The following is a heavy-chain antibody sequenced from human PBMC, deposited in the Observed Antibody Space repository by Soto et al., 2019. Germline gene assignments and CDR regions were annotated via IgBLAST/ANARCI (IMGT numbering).Heavy chain of an antibody. J-gene: IGHJ6*02. D-gene: IGHD3-16*01. Sequence: SGTLSLTCAVYGGSFSGYYWSWIRQPPGKGLEWIGEINHSGSTNYNPSLKSRVTISVDTSKNQFSLKLSSVTAADTAVYYCARFGEMATADYGMDVWGQGTTVTVSS. CDR1: GGSFSGYY. V-gene: IGHV4-34*01. CDR2: INHSGST. CDR3: ARFGEMATADYGMDV.